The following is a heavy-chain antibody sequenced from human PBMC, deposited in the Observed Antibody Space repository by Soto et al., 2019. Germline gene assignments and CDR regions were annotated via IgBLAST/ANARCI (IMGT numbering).Heavy chain of an antibody. CDR2: IYYSGST. J-gene: IGHJ3*02. V-gene: IGHV4-59*01. CDR1: GGSISSYY. CDR3: ASSVTRPMGAFDI. Sequence: PSETLSLTCTVSGGSISSYYWSWIRQPSGKGLEWIGYIYYSGSTNYNPSLKSRVTISVDTSKNQFSLKLSSVTAADTAVYYCASSVTRPMGAFDIWGQGTMVTVSS. D-gene: IGHD4-17*01.